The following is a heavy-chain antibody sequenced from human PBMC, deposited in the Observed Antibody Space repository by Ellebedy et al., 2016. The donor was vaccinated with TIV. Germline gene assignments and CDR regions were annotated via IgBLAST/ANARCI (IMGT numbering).Heavy chain of an antibody. D-gene: IGHD3-22*01. Sequence: MPGGSLRLSCTVSGGSISSSSYYWGWIRQPPGKGLEWIGSIHYSGSTYYNPSLKSRVTISVDTSKNQFSLKLSSVTAADTAVYYCARGFDYYDSSGYSLHYWGQGTLVTVSS. J-gene: IGHJ4*02. CDR3: ARGFDYYDSSGYSLHY. V-gene: IGHV4-39*07. CDR1: GGSISSSSYY. CDR2: IHYSGST.